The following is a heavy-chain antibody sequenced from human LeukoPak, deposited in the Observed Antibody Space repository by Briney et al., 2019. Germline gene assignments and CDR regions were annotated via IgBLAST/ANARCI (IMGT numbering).Heavy chain of an antibody. CDR3: ARERGVNWEGYMDV. Sequence: ASVKVSCKASGYTFTSYGISWVRQAPGQGLEWMGGIIPIFGTANYAQKFQGRVTITTDESTSTAYMELSSLRSEDTAVYYCARERGVNWEGYMDVWGKGTTVTVSS. V-gene: IGHV1-69*05. D-gene: IGHD7-27*01. CDR1: GYTFTSYG. CDR2: IIPIFGTA. J-gene: IGHJ6*03.